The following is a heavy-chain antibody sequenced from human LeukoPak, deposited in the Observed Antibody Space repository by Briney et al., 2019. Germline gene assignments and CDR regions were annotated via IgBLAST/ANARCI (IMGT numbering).Heavy chain of an antibody. Sequence: SETLSLTCTVSGGSISSSSYYWGWIRQPPGKGLEWIGSIYYSGSTYYNPSLESRVTISVDTSKNQFSLKLSSVTAADTAVYYCARQIAVAGWGAFDYWGQGTLVTVSS. D-gene: IGHD6-19*01. CDR1: GGSISSSSYY. CDR2: IYYSGST. CDR3: ARQIAVAGWGAFDY. V-gene: IGHV4-39*01. J-gene: IGHJ4*02.